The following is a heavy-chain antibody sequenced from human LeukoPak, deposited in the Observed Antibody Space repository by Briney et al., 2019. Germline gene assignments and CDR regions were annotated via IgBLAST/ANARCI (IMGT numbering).Heavy chain of an antibody. V-gene: IGHV3-30-3*01. D-gene: IGHD2-15*01. CDR1: GFTFSSYA. J-gene: IGHJ4*02. CDR2: ISYDGSNK. Sequence: QSGGSLRLSCAASGFTFSSYAMHWVRQAPGKGLEWVAVISYDGSNKYYADSVKGRFTISRDNPKNTLYLQMNSLRAEDTAVYYCARDVGVVVVVAATAPDYWGQGTLVTVSS. CDR3: ARDVGVVVVVAATAPDY.